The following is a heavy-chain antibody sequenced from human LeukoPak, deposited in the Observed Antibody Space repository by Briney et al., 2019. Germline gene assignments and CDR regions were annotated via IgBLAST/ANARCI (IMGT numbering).Heavy chain of an antibody. CDR1: GGSISSGGYY. Sequence: PSETLSLTCTVSGGSISSGGYYWSWIRQHPGKGLEWIGYIYYSGSTYYNPSLKSRVTISVDTSKNQFSLKLSSVTAADTAVYYCARTYYYDSSGYWTDYYYYYMDVWGKGTTVTVSS. CDR2: IYYSGST. V-gene: IGHV4-31*03. J-gene: IGHJ6*03. CDR3: ARTYYYDSSGYWTDYYYYYMDV. D-gene: IGHD3-22*01.